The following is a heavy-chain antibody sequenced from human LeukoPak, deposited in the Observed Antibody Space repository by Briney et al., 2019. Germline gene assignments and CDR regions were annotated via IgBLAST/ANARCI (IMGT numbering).Heavy chain of an antibody. J-gene: IGHJ5*02. CDR3: AKGGGFSSSWLANWFDP. Sequence: GGSLRLSCAASGFTFISYAMSWVRQAPGKGLDWVSGISGSGGSTNHADSVKGRFTISRDNSKNTLYLQMNSLRAEDTALYYCAKGGGFSSSWLANWFDPWGQETLVTVSS. CDR2: ISGSGGST. D-gene: IGHD6-6*01. V-gene: IGHV3-23*01. CDR1: GFTFISYA.